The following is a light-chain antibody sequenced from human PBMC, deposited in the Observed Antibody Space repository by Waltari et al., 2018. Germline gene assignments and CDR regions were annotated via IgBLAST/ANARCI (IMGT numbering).Light chain of an antibody. CDR2: DSS. V-gene: IGKV3-11*01. J-gene: IGKJ2*01. CDR1: QSVRGY. CDR3: QQRSNWPLYT. Sequence: EIVLTQSPATLSLSPGERATLSCRASQSVRGYLVWYQQKPGQAPSLPIYDSSTRATGVPARFSGSGSGTDFTLTINSLEPEDFAVYYCQQRSNWPLYTFGQGNKLELK.